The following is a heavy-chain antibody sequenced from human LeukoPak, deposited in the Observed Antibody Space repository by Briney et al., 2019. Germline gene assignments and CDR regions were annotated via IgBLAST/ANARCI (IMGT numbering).Heavy chain of an antibody. CDR3: ASEGDGSIGYFDY. D-gene: IGHD5-24*01. CDR1: GFTFRSYE. J-gene: IGHJ4*02. V-gene: IGHV3-48*03. CDR2: ISSSGSTI. Sequence: GGSLRLSCAASGFTFRSYEMHWVRQAPGKGLEWVSYISSSGSTIYYADSVKGRFTISRDNAKNSLYLQMNSLRDEDTAVYYCASEGDGSIGYFDYWGQGTLVTVSS.